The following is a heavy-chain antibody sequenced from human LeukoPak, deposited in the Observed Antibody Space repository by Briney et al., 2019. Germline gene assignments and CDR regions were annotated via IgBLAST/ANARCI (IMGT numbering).Heavy chain of an antibody. D-gene: IGHD3-16*01. CDR2: ISDGGGT. CDR3: AKRSSLNYFDS. J-gene: IGHJ4*02. Sequence: GGSLRVSCAASGFTFSNFGMSWVRQAPGNGLEWVSAISDGGGTYYADTVKGRFTISRDNSKNTLYLQMSSLRAEDTAVYYCAKRSSLNYFDSWGQGTLVTVSS. CDR1: GFTFSNFG. V-gene: IGHV3-23*01.